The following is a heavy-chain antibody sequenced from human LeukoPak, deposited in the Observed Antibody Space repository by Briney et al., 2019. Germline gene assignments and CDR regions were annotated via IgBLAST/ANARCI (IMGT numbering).Heavy chain of an antibody. V-gene: IGHV3-30*19. CDR1: GFTFSSYD. J-gene: IGHJ3*02. Sequence: GGSLRLSCAASGFTFSSYDMNWVRQAPGKGLEWVAVISYDGSNKYYADSVKGRFTISRDNSKNTLYLQMNSLRAEDTAVYYCARADQGDSSGYYYASAFDIWGQGTMVTVSS. CDR3: ARADQGDSSGYYYASAFDI. CDR2: ISYDGSNK. D-gene: IGHD3-22*01.